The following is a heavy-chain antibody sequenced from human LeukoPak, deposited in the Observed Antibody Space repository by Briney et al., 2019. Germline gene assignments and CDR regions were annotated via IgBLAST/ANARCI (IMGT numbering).Heavy chain of an antibody. D-gene: IGHD3-9*01. Sequence: SETLSLTCAVSGGSISSGGYSWSWIRQPPGKGLEWIGYIYHSGSTYYNPSLKSRVTISVDRSKNQFSLKLSSLTAADTAVYYCARLVAYPYYFDYWGQGTLVTVSS. CDR1: GGSISSGGYS. V-gene: IGHV4-30-2*01. J-gene: IGHJ4*02. CDR2: IYHSGST. CDR3: ARLVAYPYYFDY.